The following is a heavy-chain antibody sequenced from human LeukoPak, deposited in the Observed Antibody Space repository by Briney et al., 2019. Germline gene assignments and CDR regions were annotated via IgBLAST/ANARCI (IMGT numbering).Heavy chain of an antibody. V-gene: IGHV4-59*11. J-gene: IGHJ4*02. Sequence: SETLSLTCSVSGGSISSHYWSWIRQPPGKGLEWIGYIYSSGSTSYNPSLKSRVTISVDTANNQFSLRLSSVTAADTAMYYCSRGGWSLDFWGQGTLVTVSS. CDR2: IYSSGST. CDR3: SRGGWSLDF. D-gene: IGHD6-19*01. CDR1: GGSISSHY.